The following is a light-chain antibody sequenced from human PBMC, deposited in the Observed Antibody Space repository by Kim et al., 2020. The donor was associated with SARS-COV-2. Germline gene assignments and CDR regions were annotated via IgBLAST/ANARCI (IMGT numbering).Light chain of an antibody. V-gene: IGLV1-47*01. J-gene: IGLJ2*01. CDR2: KNN. CDR3: SAWDNSLSAVL. CDR1: TSNIGVYY. Sequence: GQRVTISCSGSTSNIGVYYVYWYQHLQGPAPKLLIYKNNQRPSGVPDRFSGSRSDTSASLAISGLRSEDEGDYYCSAWDNSLSAVLFGGGTQLTVL.